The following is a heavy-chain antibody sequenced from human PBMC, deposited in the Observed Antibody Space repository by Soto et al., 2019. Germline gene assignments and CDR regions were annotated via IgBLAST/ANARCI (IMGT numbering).Heavy chain of an antibody. CDR3: ARQGSRAFDI. J-gene: IGHJ3*02. CDR2: IYYSGSA. CDR1: GGSISTSVYY. Sequence: SETLSLTCTVSGGSISTSVYYWGWIRQPPGRGLEWMANIYYSGSAYYNPSLKSRVSTSVDTSKNQFSLKLRSVTAADTAVYYRARQGSRAFDIWGQGTMVTVSS. D-gene: IGHD2-15*01. V-gene: IGHV4-39*01.